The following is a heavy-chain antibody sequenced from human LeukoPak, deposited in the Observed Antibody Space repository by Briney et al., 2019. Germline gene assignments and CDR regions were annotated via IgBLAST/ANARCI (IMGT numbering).Heavy chain of an antibody. CDR2: IYYSGTT. J-gene: IGHJ6*03. D-gene: IGHD3-22*01. Sequence: SEALSLTCTVSGGSISSSPYYWGWIRQPPGKGLEWIGSIYYSGTTHYSPSLESRVTISVDTSKNQFSLKLSSVTAADTAVYYCARVRGDQSSGYLGYYYYYYMDVWGKGTTVTVSS. V-gene: IGHV4-39*07. CDR1: GGSISSSPYY. CDR3: ARVRGDQSSGYLGYYYYYYMDV.